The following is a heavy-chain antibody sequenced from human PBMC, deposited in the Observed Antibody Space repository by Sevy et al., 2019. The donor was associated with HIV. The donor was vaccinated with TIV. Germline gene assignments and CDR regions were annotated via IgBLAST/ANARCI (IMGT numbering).Heavy chain of an antibody. V-gene: IGHV4-4*07. J-gene: IGHJ3*02. D-gene: IGHD3-22*01. CDR2: IYTSGST. CDR1: GGSISSYY. Sequence: SETLSLTCTVSGGSISSYYWSWIRQPAGKGLEWIGRIYTSGSTNYNPSLKSRVTMSVDTSKNQFSQKLSSVTAADTAVYYCARDGSNYYDSSGYKDAFDIWGQGTMVTVSS. CDR3: ARDGSNYYDSSGYKDAFDI.